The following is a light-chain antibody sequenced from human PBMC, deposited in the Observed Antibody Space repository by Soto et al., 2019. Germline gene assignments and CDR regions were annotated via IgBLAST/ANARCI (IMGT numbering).Light chain of an antibody. CDR3: QQYGSSPSIT. CDR1: ESARSSY. J-gene: IGKJ1*01. CDR2: GAS. V-gene: IGKV3-20*01. Sequence: EIVLTQSPGTLSLSPGERATLSCRAMESARSSYLAWYQQKPGQAPRLLIYGASTRATGIPDRFTGSGSGTDFTLSVSRLEPEDFAVYYCQQYGSSPSITFGQGTKVDIK.